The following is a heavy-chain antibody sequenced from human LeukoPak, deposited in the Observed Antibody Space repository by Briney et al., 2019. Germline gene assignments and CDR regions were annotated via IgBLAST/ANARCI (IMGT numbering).Heavy chain of an antibody. J-gene: IGHJ3*02. V-gene: IGHV3-23*01. CDR1: GFTFSTFA. Sequence: GGSLRLSCAASGFTFSTFAMSWVRQAPGKGLEWVSIISASGGSTYYADSVKGRFTISRDNSKNTLYLQMNSLRAEDTAVYYCASRQYDILTGYDGALDIWGQGTMVTVRS. CDR2: ISASGGST. CDR3: ASRQYDILTGYDGALDI. D-gene: IGHD3-9*01.